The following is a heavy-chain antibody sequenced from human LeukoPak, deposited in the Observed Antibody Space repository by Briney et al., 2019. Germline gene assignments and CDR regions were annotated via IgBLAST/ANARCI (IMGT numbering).Heavy chain of an antibody. CDR3: ARDVPLMGASKTRYFDY. J-gene: IGHJ4*02. D-gene: IGHD1-26*01. V-gene: IGHV3-7*01. CDR2: VKQDGSER. CDR1: GFTFSSYW. Sequence: GGSLRLSCAASGFTFSSYWMSWVRQAPGKGLEWVANVKQDGSERYYGDSVKGRFTISRDNAKNSLYLQMSSLRAEDTAIYYCARDVPLMGASKTRYFDYWGQGTLVTVSS.